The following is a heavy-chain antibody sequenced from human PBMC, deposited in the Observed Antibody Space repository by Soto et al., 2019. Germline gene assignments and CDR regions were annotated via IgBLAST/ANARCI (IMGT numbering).Heavy chain of an antibody. D-gene: IGHD3-3*01. CDR1: GFTFSSYE. Sequence: EVQLVESGGGLVQPGGSLRLSCVASGFTFSSYEMNWVRQAPGKGLEWVSYISSSGSTIYYADSVKGRFTISRDNAKNSLYLQMNSLRADDTAVYYCARDQAPANHYDPPYYYYGMDVWGQGTTVTVSS. J-gene: IGHJ6*02. V-gene: IGHV3-48*03. CDR2: ISSSGSTI. CDR3: ARDQAPANHYDPPYYYYGMDV.